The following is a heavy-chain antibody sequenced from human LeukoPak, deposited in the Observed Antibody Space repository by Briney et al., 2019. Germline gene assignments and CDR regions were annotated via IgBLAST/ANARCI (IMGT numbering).Heavy chain of an antibody. CDR2: ISGSSGII. J-gene: IGHJ5*02. CDR3: ARGLTTNQGELRWGDKGTHRKLNRFDP. Sequence: GGSLRLSCAASGFTFNTYTMNWVRQAPGKGLEWVSYISGSSGIIDYADSVRGRFTISRDNAKNSLYLQMNSLRAEDTAVYYCARGLTTNQGELRWGDKGTHRKLNRFDPWGQGTLITVSS. D-gene: IGHD4-23*01. V-gene: IGHV3-48*01. CDR1: GFTFNTYT.